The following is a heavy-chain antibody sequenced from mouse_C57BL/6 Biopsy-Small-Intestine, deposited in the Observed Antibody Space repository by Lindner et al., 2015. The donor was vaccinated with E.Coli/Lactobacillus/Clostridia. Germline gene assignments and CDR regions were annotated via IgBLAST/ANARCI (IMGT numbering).Heavy chain of an antibody. V-gene: IGHV1-7*01. CDR2: INPSSGYT. Sequence: VQLQESGAELAKPGASVKLSCKASGYTFTSYWMHWVKQRPGQGLEWIGYINPSSGYTKYNQKFKDKATLTADESSSTAYMQLSSLTYEDSAVYYCARSGYFGKGRDYFDYWGQGTTLTVSS. J-gene: IGHJ2*01. CDR3: ARSGYFGKGRDYFDY. D-gene: IGHD2-1*01. CDR1: GYTFTSYW.